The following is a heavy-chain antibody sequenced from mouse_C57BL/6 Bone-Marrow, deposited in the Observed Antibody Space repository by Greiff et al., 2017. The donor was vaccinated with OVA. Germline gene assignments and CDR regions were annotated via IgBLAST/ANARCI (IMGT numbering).Heavy chain of an antibody. D-gene: IGHD3-2*02. CDR3: ARGNSSGYAWFAY. J-gene: IGHJ3*01. CDR2: INPSNGGT. CDR1: GYTFTSYW. Sequence: QVQLQQPGTELVKPGASVKLSCKASGYTFTSYWMHWVKQRPGQGLEWIGNINPSNGGTNYNEKFKSKATLTVAKSSSTAYMQLSSLTSEDSAVYYCARGNSSGYAWFAYWGQGTLVTVSA. V-gene: IGHV1-53*01.